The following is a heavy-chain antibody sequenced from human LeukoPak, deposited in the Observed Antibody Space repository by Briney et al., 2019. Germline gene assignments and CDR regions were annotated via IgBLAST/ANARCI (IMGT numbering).Heavy chain of an antibody. Sequence: SETLSLTCTVSGGSISSGSYYWSWIRQPAGKGLEWIGRIYTSGSTNYNPSLKSRVTISVDTSKNQFSLKLSSVTAADTAVYYCARDNDYVWGSYVDYWGQGTLVTVSS. CDR1: GGSISSGSYY. J-gene: IGHJ4*02. D-gene: IGHD3-16*01. CDR2: IYTSGST. V-gene: IGHV4-61*02. CDR3: ARDNDYVWGSYVDY.